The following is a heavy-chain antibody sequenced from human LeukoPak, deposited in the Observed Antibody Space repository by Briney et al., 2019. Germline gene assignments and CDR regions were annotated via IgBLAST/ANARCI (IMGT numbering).Heavy chain of an antibody. V-gene: IGHV3-72*01. CDR3: ARGRSCSSKSCFPRDAFDI. Sequence: RPGGSLRLSCAASGFTFSDHYMDWVRQAPGKGLEWVGRTRNKANSYTTEYAASVKGRFTISRDDSKNSLYLQMISLKTEDTAVYYCARGRSCSSKSCFPRDAFDIWGQGTMVTVSS. CDR2: TRNKANSYTT. CDR1: GFTFSDHY. D-gene: IGHD2-2*01. J-gene: IGHJ3*02.